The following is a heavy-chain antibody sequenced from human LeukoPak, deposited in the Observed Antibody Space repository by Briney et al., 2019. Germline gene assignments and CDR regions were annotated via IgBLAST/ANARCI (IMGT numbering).Heavy chain of an antibody. CDR3: TSQRGSSGFDPLHN. D-gene: IGHD5-12*01. CDR2: IYYNGNT. Sequence: PSETLSLTCTVSGGSISRSDYYWGWIRQPPGKGLEWIGSIYYNGNTWYNPSLKSRATQSVDTSKNQFSLTLSFVTAADTAVYYCTSQRGSSGFDPLHNWGQGTLVTVSS. V-gene: IGHV4-39*01. CDR1: GGSISRSDYY. J-gene: IGHJ4*02.